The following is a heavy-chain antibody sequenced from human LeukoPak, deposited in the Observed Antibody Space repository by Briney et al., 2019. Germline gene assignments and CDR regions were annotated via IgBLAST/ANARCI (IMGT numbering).Heavy chain of an antibody. CDR2: ISGSGGST. CDR1: GFTFSSYA. D-gene: IGHD3-10*01. Sequence: PGGSLRLSCAASGFTFSSYAMSWVRQAPGKGLEWVSAISGSGGSTYYADSVKGRFTISRDNSKNTLCLQMNSLRAEDTAVYYCAKGSWFGELFPLDYWGQGTLVTVSS. CDR3: AKGSWFGELFPLDY. J-gene: IGHJ4*02. V-gene: IGHV3-23*01.